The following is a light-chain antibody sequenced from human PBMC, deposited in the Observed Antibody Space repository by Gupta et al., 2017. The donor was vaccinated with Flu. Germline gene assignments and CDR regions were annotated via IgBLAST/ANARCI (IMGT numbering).Light chain of an antibody. CDR2: SAS. J-gene: IGKJ3*01. CDR3: QQTVNTPPS. CDR1: QSISTY. Sequence: DIQMTQFPSSLSASVGDRVTITCRASQSISTYLNWYQQKSGKAPKLLIYSASSLESGGPSRFSGSSSGTDFTLTISSLQPEDFATYYCQQTVNTPPSFGHGTKVDVK. V-gene: IGKV1-39*01.